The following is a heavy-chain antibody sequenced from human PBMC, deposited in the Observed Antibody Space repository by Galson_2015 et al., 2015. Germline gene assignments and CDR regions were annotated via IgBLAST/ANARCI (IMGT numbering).Heavy chain of an antibody. D-gene: IGHD3-22*01. CDR1: GFTFDDYA. J-gene: IGHJ4*02. V-gene: IGHV3-9*01. Sequence: SLRLSCAASGFTFDDYAMHWVRQAPGKGLEWVSGISWNSGSIGYADSVKGRFTISRDNAKNSLYLQMNSLRAEDTAVYYCASHRSGLRPDDAFDYWGQGTLVTVSS. CDR3: ASHRSGLRPDDAFDY. CDR2: ISWNSGSI.